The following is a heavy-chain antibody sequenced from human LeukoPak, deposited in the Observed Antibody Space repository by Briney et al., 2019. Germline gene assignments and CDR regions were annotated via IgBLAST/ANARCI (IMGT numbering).Heavy chain of an antibody. Sequence: GRSLRLSCAASGFTFSSYAMHWVRQAPGKGLEWVAVISYDGSNKYYADSVKGRFTISRDNSKNTLYLQMNSLRAEDTAVYYCARDGRLAYCGGDCPRAFDIWGQGTMVTVSS. CDR2: ISYDGSNK. J-gene: IGHJ3*02. V-gene: IGHV3-30-3*01. CDR3: ARDGRLAYCGGDCPRAFDI. D-gene: IGHD2-21*01. CDR1: GFTFSSYA.